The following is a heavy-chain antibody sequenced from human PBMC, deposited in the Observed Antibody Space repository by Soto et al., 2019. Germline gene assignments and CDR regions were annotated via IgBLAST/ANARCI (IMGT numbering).Heavy chain of an antibody. CDR1: GFTFSNAS. J-gene: IGHJ3*02. CDR2: IKGNTGGGTT. V-gene: IGHV3-15*01. D-gene: IGHD4-17*01. Sequence: GGSLRLSCAASGFTFSNASMSWVRQAPGKGLEWVGGIKGNTGGGTTDYAGPVKGRFTISRDDTKNTLYLQMNSLKTEDTDVYYCTTDWFSEYGDYGDAFDIWGQGTMVTVSS. CDR3: TTDWFSEYGDYGDAFDI.